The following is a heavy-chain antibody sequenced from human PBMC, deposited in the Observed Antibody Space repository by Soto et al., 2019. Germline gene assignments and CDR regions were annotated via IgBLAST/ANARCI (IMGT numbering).Heavy chain of an antibody. CDR2: VSGSGGST. J-gene: IGHJ4*02. CDR1: GLTFSIYS. CDR3: ARVSEYYDSSGYPPTPLDY. Sequence: VQLLESGGGLVQPGGSLRLSCAASGLTFSIYSMGWVRQAPGKGLECVSIVSGSGGSTYFADSVKGRFTISRDNSKNTLYLQMNSLRAEDTAVYYCARVSEYYDSSGYPPTPLDYWGQGTLVTVSS. D-gene: IGHD3-22*01. V-gene: IGHV3-23*01.